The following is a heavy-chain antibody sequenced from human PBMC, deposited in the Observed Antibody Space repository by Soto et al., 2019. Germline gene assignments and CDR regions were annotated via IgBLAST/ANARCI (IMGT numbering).Heavy chain of an antibody. CDR1: GFTFGSYA. V-gene: IGHV3-23*01. D-gene: IGHD2-2*01. J-gene: IGHJ5*01. CDR3: AKSGSTSRDWFDS. Sequence: LRLSCAASGFTFGSYAMSWVRQAPGKGLQWVSLVGGDGRGTSYADSVKGRFTISRDNSKDTLHLQMNSLRADDTAIYYCAKSGSTSRDWFDSWGQGILVTVSS. CDR2: VGGDGRGT.